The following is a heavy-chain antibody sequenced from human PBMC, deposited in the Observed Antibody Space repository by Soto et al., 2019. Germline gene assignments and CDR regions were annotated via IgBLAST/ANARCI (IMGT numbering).Heavy chain of an antibody. V-gene: IGHV1-2*04. D-gene: IGHD6-13*01. Sequence: ASVKVSCKASGYTFTGYYMHWVRQAPGQGLEWMGWINPNSGGTNYAQKFQGWVTMTRDTSISTAYMELSRLRSDDTAVYYCARGRIAAAGTLDYFDYWGQGTLVTVSS. CDR2: INPNSGGT. CDR1: GYTFTGYY. CDR3: ARGRIAAAGTLDYFDY. J-gene: IGHJ4*02.